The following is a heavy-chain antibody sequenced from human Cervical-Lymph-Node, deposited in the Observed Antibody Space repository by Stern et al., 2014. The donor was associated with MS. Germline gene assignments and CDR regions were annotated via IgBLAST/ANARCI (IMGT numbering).Heavy chain of an antibody. V-gene: IGHV1-69*01. CDR3: ATDKTRSSVGGNYYYIMDV. J-gene: IGHJ6*02. CDR1: GGTFNTFA. CDR2: IIPIFGTA. Sequence: QLVQSGAEVKKPWSSVKVSCKTSGGTFNTFALSWVRQAPGQGLEWMGGIIPIFGTADNVQKFQGRVTITADESTDTVYMELSSLRPEDTATYYCATDKTRSSVGGNYYYIMDVWGQGTTVTVSS. D-gene: IGHD6-6*01.